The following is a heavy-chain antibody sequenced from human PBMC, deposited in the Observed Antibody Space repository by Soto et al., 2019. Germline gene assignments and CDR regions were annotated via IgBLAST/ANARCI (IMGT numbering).Heavy chain of an antibody. CDR1: GYTFTGYY. CDR3: ARDRGGDFWSGYCHY. Sequence: QVQLVQSGAEVKKPGASVKVSCKASGYTFTGYYMHWVRQAPGQGLEWMGWINPNSGGTVYAQKFQGRVTMTRDTSISTAYMELSRLKSEDTAVYYCARDRGGDFWSGYCHYWGQGTLVTVSS. V-gene: IGHV1-2*02. CDR2: INPNSGGT. D-gene: IGHD3-3*01. J-gene: IGHJ4*02.